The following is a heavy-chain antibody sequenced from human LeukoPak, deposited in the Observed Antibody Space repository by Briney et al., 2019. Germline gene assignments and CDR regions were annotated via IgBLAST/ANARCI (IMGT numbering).Heavy chain of an antibody. V-gene: IGHV3-48*03. J-gene: IGHJ3*02. CDR2: ISSSGSDK. Sequence: PWGSLRLSCAASGFPFSDHEMNWVRQAPGKGLEWVSYISSSGSDKYYPDSVKGRFTISRDNAKNSLYLQMNSLRAEDTAVYYCARRTSGAFAIWGQGTKVTVSS. CDR1: GFPFSDHE. CDR3: ARRTSGAFAI.